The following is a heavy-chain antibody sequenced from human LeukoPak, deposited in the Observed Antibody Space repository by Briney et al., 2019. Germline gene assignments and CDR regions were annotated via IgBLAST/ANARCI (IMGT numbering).Heavy chain of an antibody. CDR3: ARGLTTDYSYGYRNYGMDV. Sequence: SETLSLTCAVSGGSISSGGYSWSWIRQPPGKGLEWIGEINHSGSTNYNPSLKSRVTISVDTSKNQFSLKLSSVTAADTAVYYCARGLTTDYSYGYRNYGMDVWGQGTTVTVSS. CDR1: GGSISSGGYS. J-gene: IGHJ6*02. CDR2: INHSGST. V-gene: IGHV4-34*01. D-gene: IGHD5-18*01.